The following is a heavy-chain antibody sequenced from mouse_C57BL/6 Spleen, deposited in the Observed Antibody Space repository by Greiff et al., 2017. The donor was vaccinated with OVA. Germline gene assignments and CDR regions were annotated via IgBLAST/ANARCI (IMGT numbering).Heavy chain of an antibody. Sequence: VQLQQSGAELVKPGASVKISCKASGYAFSSYWMNWVKQRPGKGLEWIGQIYTGDGDTNYNGKFKGKATLTADNSSSQAYMQLSSLTSEDSAFYFCARGGATAFDYWGQGTTLTVSS. CDR3: ARGGATAFDY. CDR1: GYAFSSYW. CDR2: IYTGDGDT. J-gene: IGHJ2*01. D-gene: IGHD1-2*01. V-gene: IGHV1-80*01.